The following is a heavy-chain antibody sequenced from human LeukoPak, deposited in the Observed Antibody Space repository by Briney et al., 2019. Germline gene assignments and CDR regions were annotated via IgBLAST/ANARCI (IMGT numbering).Heavy chain of an antibody. CDR2: ISAYNGNT. CDR3: ARDYTTGYSSSTSCDLDY. J-gene: IGHJ4*02. CDR1: GYTFTSYG. V-gene: IGHV1-18*01. Sequence: ASVKVSCKASGYTFTSYGISWVRQAPGQGLEWMGWISAYNGNTNYAQKLQGRVTMTTDTSTSTAYMELRSLRSDDTAVYYCARDYTTGYSSSTSCDLDYWGQGTLVTVSS. D-gene: IGHD2-2*01.